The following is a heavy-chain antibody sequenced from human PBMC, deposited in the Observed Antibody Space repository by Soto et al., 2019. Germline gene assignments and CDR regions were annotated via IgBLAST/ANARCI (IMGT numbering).Heavy chain of an antibody. CDR1: GFTFTRYA. CDR3: AKDPEAAGTFFY. Sequence: PGGSLKLSCAASGFTFTRYAMSWVRQAPGKGLEWVSAISGSGGSTYYADSVKGRFTISRDNSKNTLYLQMNSLRAEDTAVYYCAKDPEAAGTFFYWGQGTLVTVSS. D-gene: IGHD6-13*01. V-gene: IGHV3-23*01. J-gene: IGHJ4*02. CDR2: ISGSGGST.